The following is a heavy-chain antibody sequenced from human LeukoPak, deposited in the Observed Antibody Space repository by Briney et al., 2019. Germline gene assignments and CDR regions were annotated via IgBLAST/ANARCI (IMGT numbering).Heavy chain of an antibody. CDR3: ATEKGGSSPDYYYGMDV. D-gene: IGHD6-6*01. Sequence: ASVNVSCKASGYTFTSYGISWVRQAPGQGLEWMGWISAYNGNTNYAQKLRGRVTMTTDTSTDTAYMELSSLRSEDTAVYYCATEKGGSSPDYYYGMDVWGQGTTVTVSS. CDR1: GYTFTSYG. CDR2: ISAYNGNT. J-gene: IGHJ6*02. V-gene: IGHV1-18*01.